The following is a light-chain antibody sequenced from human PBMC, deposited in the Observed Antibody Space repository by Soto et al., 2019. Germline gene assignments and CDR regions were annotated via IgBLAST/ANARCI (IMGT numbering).Light chain of an antibody. CDR3: AAWDDSLNGYV. Sequence: QSVLTQPPSASGTPGQRVTISCSGSNSNIGSNSVNWYQQLPGTAPKLLIYTNNQRPSGVPDRFSGSKSATSASLAISGLQFEDEADYYCAAWDDSLNGYVFGTGTKVTVL. CDR1: NSNIGSNS. CDR2: TNN. J-gene: IGLJ1*01. V-gene: IGLV1-44*01.